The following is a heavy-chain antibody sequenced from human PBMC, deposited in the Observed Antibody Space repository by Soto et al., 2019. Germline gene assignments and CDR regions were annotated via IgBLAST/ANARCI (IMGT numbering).Heavy chain of an antibody. Sequence: SETLSLTCTVSGGSISSGGYYWSWIRQHPGKGLEWIGYIYYSGSTYYNPSLKSRVTISVDTSKNQFSMKLSSVTAADTAVYYCARHNRYDILTGYYIGDERYYIDYWGQVTLVTFSS. D-gene: IGHD3-9*01. J-gene: IGHJ4*02. V-gene: IGHV4-39*01. CDR2: IYYSGST. CDR3: ARHNRYDILTGYYIGDERYYIDY. CDR1: GGSISSGGYY.